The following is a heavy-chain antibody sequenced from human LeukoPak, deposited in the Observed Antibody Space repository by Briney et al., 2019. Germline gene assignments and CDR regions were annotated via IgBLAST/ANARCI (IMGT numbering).Heavy chain of an antibody. Sequence: ASVKVSCKASGYTFTDYFMHWVRQAPGQGLESMGWIDADSGTPTYPQKFQGRVTMTRDTSTSTVYMELSRLISDDTAVYYCARAGDLNGNPHWGQGTLVTVSS. J-gene: IGHJ4*02. V-gene: IGHV1-2*02. CDR3: ARAGDLNGNPH. D-gene: IGHD2-8*01. CDR2: IDADSGTP. CDR1: GYTFTDYF.